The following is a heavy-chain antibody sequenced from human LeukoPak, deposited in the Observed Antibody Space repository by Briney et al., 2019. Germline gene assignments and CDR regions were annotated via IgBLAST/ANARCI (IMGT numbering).Heavy chain of an antibody. CDR2: ISSSSSYI. V-gene: IGHV3-21*01. CDR3: ARETVVVTDSGSFDY. J-gene: IGHJ4*02. Sequence: GGSLRLSCAASGFTFSSYSMNWVRQAPGKGLEWVSSISSSSSYIYYADSVKGRFTISRDNAKNSLYLQMNSLRAEDTAVYYCARETVVVTDSGSFDYWGQGPWSPSPQ. D-gene: IGHD2-21*02. CDR1: GFTFSSYS.